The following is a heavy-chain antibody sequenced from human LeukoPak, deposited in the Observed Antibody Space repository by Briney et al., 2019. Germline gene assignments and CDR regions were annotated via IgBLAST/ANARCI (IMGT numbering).Heavy chain of an antibody. Sequence: ASVKVSCKASGYTFTSYDINWVRQAPGQGLEWMGGIIPIFGTANYAQKFQGRVTITADESTSTAYMELSSLRSEDTAVYYCARVVRGDSAPDYWGQGTLVTVSS. D-gene: IGHD2-15*01. CDR1: GYTFTSYD. J-gene: IGHJ4*02. CDR2: IIPIFGTA. CDR3: ARVVRGDSAPDY. V-gene: IGHV1-69*13.